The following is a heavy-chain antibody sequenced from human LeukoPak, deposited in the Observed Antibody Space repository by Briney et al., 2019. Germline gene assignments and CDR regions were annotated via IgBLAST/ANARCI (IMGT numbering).Heavy chain of an antibody. CDR2: IYYSGST. CDR1: GGSISSYY. Sequence: SETLSLTCTVSGGSISSYYWSWIRQPPGKGLEWIGYIYYSGSTNYNPSLKSRVTISVDTSKNQFSLKLSSVTAADTAVYYCERQEWLSRHIGYWGQGTLVTVSS. D-gene: IGHD6-19*01. J-gene: IGHJ4*02. CDR3: ERQEWLSRHIGY. V-gene: IGHV4-59*08.